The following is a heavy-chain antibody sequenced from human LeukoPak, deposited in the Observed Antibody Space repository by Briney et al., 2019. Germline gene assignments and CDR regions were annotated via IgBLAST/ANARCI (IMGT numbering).Heavy chain of an antibody. D-gene: IGHD5-12*01. CDR2: IYPGDSDT. J-gene: IGHJ3*02. CDR3: ARDQGGYSGYDSVDAFDI. Sequence: GESLKISCKGSGYSFTSYWIGWVRQMPGKGLEWMGIIYPGDSDTRYSPSFQGQVAISADKSISTAYLQWSSLKASDTAMYYCARDQGGYSGYDSVDAFDIWGQGTMVTVSS. V-gene: IGHV5-51*01. CDR1: GYSFTSYW.